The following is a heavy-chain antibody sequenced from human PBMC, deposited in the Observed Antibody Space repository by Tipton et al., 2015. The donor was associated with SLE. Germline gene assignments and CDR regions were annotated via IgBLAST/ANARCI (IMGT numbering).Heavy chain of an antibody. J-gene: IGHJ4*02. CDR1: GGSISSSPYY. V-gene: IGHV4-39*01. D-gene: IGHD3-22*01. CDR2: IYYSGST. CDR3: ARQPVAQYYDSSGSLGYYFDY. Sequence: TLSLTCTVSGGSISSSPYYWGWIRQPPGKGLEWIGIIYYSGSTYYNPSLKSRVTISADTSRNQFSLNLSSLTAADTAVYYCARQPVAQYYDSSGSLGYYFDYWGQGTLVTVSS.